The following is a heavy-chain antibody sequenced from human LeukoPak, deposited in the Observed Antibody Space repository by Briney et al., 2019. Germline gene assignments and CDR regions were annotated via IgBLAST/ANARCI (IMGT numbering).Heavy chain of an antibody. D-gene: IGHD4-23*01. J-gene: IGHJ1*01. CDR3: ARAYGGNSQYFQH. Sequence: SETLSLTCTVSGGSISSYYWSWLRQPPGKGLEWIGYIYYSGSTNYKSSLKSRVTISVDTSKNQFSLKLSSVTAADTAVYYCARAYGGNSQYFQHWGQGTLVTVSS. CDR1: GGSISSYY. CDR2: IYYSGST. V-gene: IGHV4-59*08.